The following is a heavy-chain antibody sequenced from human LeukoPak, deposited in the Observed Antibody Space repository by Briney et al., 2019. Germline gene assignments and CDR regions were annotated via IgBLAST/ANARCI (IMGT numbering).Heavy chain of an antibody. CDR3: ARRPGGYYDYYYMDV. D-gene: IGHD2-15*01. CDR2: MNPNSGNT. V-gene: IGHV1-8*01. Sequence: GASVTVSCKASGYTFTSYDINWVRQATGQGLEWMGWMNPNSGNTGYAQKFQGRVTMTRNTSISTAYMELSSLRSEDTAVYYCARRPGGYYDYYYMDVWGKGTTVTVSS. J-gene: IGHJ6*03. CDR1: GYTFTSYD.